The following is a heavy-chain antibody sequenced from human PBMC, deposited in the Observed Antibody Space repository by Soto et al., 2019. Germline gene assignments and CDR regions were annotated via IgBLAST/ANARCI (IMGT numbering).Heavy chain of an antibody. V-gene: IGHV3-9*01. CDR1: GFSFNDYA. CDR2: ISFDIAYI. Sequence: SLRLSCAASGFSFNDYAMHWVRQVPGKGLEWVSGISFDIAYIDYADSVKGRFTISRDNAKNSLYLQMNSLRVEDTALYYCAKDEINVVPGYGREVWGQGTTVIVSS. CDR3: AKDEINVVPGYGREV. J-gene: IGHJ6*02. D-gene: IGHD2-21*01.